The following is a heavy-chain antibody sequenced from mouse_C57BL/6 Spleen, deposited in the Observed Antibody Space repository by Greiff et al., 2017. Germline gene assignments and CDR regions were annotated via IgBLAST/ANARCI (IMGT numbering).Heavy chain of an antibody. J-gene: IGHJ2*01. Sequence: QLQQSGPELVKPGASVKMSCKASGYTFTDYNMHWVKQSHGKSLEWIGYINPNNGGTSYNQKFKGKATLTVNKSSSTAYMELRSLTSEDSAVYYCARGEFITTVVAPFDYWGQGTTLTVSS. D-gene: IGHD1-1*01. CDR3: ARGEFITTVVAPFDY. CDR2: INPNNGGT. V-gene: IGHV1-22*01. CDR1: GYTFTDYN.